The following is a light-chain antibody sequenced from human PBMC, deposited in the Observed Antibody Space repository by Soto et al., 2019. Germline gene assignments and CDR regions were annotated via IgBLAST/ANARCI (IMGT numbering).Light chain of an antibody. J-gene: IGLJ1*01. V-gene: IGLV3-21*02. Sequence: SYELTQAPSVSVAPGQTARITCGGNNIGIKSVHWYQHKPGQAPVLVVYDGSXXXXXVPERFSGSTSGKKDTLTLGRVEAGDESYDYCQVWDTSSDHQVSGTGTKGTV. CDR1: NIGIKS. CDR2: DGS. CDR3: QVWDTSSDHQV.